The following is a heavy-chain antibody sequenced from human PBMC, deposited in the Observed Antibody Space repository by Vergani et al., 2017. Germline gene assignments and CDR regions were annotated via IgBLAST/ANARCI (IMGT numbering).Heavy chain of an antibody. CDR3: AWCEYYDDSSGTGDYYYGMDV. Sequence: QVQLVQSGAEVKKPGSSVKVSCKASGGTFSNYAINWVRQAPGQGLEWMGGIISIFGTVNYAQKFQDRGTITADESTSTAYMELSSLRSEDTAGYYCAWCEYYDDSSGTGDYYYGMDVWGEGTTVTVSS. CDR1: GGTFSNYA. V-gene: IGHV1-69*12. D-gene: IGHD3-22*01. CDR2: IISIFGTV. J-gene: IGHJ6*04.